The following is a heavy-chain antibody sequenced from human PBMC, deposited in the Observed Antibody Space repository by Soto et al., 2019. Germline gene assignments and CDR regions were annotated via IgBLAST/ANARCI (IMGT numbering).Heavy chain of an antibody. V-gene: IGHV4-59*08. CDR1: GGSMVVLY. J-gene: IGHJ4*02. D-gene: IGHD6-19*01. CDR2: SYYAGST. CDR3: PRPTVATETFDY. Sequence: PSETLALPLKVSGGSMVVLYWSGIRQPPGRGLEWIGFSYYAGSTKYNPSLISRVTISVDTSQNQLSLTLTSVTAADTAVYSCPRPTVATETFDYWGQGTLVTVSS.